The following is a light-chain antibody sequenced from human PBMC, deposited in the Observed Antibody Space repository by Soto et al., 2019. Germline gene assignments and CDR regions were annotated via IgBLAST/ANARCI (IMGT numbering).Light chain of an antibody. J-gene: IGLJ3*02. V-gene: IGLV1-40*01. CDR3: QSHDSSLNSWV. Sequence: QSVLTQPPSMSGAPGQRVTISCTGSSSNIGAGYDVHWYQHLPGTAPKLLIYGNTTRPSGVPDRFSGSKSGTSASLAITGLQAEDEADYYCQSHDSSLNSWVFGGGTKVTVL. CDR2: GNT. CDR1: SSNIGAGYD.